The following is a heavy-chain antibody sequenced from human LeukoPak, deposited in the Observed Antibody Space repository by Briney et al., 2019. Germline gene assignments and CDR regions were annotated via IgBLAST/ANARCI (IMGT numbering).Heavy chain of an antibody. J-gene: IGHJ4*02. CDR2: IYSGGST. Sequence: GGSLRLSCAASGFTVSSNYMSWVRQAPGKGLEWVSVIYSGGSTYYADSVKGRFTISRDNSKNTLYLQMNSLRAEDTAVYYCARGGYYGDYLPTGFDYWGQGTLVTVPS. V-gene: IGHV3-53*01. CDR3: ARGGYYGDYLPTGFDY. CDR1: GFTVSSNY. D-gene: IGHD4-17*01.